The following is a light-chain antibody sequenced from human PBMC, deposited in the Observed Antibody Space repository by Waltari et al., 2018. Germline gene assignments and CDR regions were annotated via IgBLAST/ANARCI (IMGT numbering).Light chain of an antibody. Sequence: EVVMTQFPATLSVSPGESATLSCRASRSVSRNIVWYQQRPGRAPRPLIYAASTRATDNPARFSGSGSGTEFSLTISRLQSEDFAVYYCQQFNDWPRTFGQGTRVEIK. CDR2: AAS. CDR1: RSVSRN. V-gene: IGKV3-15*01. J-gene: IGKJ1*01. CDR3: QQFNDWPRT.